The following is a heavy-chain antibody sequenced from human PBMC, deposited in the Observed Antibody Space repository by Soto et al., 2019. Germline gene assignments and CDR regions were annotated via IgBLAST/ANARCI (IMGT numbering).Heavy chain of an antibody. CDR3: ARGLDHSSGWYEGDDAFDI. Sequence: QVRLVQSGAEVKKPGASVKVSCKASGYTFTSYDINWARQATGQGLEWMGWMNPNSGNTGYAQKFQGRVTMTRNTSISTAYMELSSLRSEDTAVYYCARGLDHSSGWYEGDDAFDIWGQGTMVTVSS. V-gene: IGHV1-8*01. CDR2: MNPNSGNT. J-gene: IGHJ3*02. CDR1: GYTFTSYD. D-gene: IGHD6-19*01.